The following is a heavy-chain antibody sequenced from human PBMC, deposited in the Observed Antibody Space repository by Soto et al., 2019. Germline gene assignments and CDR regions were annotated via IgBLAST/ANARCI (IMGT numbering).Heavy chain of an antibody. CDR2: ISGSGGST. D-gene: IGHD4-4*01. V-gene: IGHV3-23*01. J-gene: IGHJ6*02. CDR1: GFTFSSYA. Sequence: GGSLRLSCAASGFTFSSYAMSWVRQAPGKGLEWVSAISGSGGSTYYADSVKGRFTISRDNSKNTLYLQMNSLRAEDTAVYYCAKYSTMTTVTYYYYGMDVWGQGTTVTVSS. CDR3: AKYSTMTTVTYYYYGMDV.